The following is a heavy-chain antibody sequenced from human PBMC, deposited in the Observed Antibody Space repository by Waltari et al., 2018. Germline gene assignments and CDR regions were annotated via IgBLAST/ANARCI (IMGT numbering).Heavy chain of an antibody. V-gene: IGHV4-30-4*08. CDR2: IYYSGST. J-gene: IGHJ4*02. CDR1: GGSISSGDYY. CDR3: VRVSHIWFRDPYYFDY. Sequence: QVQLQESGPGLVKPSQTLSLTCTVSGGSISSGDYYWSWIRQPPGKGLEWIGYIYYSGSTYYNPSLKSRVTISVDTSKNQFSLKLSSVTAADTAVYYCVRVSHIWFRDPYYFDYWGQGTLVTVSS. D-gene: IGHD3-10*01.